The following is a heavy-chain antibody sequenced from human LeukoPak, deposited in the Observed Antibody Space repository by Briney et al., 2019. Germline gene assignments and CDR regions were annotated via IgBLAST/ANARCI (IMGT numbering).Heavy chain of an antibody. CDR3: AKDHPYSSGGRDEYNRFDP. D-gene: IGHD6-19*01. Sequence: PGGSLRLSCAASGFTFSSYAMSWVRQAPGKGLEWVSAISGSGGSTYYADSVKGRFTISRDNSKNTLYLQMNSLRAEDTAVYYCAKDHPYSSGGRDEYNRFDPWGQGTLVTVSS. CDR2: ISGSGGST. J-gene: IGHJ5*02. CDR1: GFTFSSYA. V-gene: IGHV3-23*01.